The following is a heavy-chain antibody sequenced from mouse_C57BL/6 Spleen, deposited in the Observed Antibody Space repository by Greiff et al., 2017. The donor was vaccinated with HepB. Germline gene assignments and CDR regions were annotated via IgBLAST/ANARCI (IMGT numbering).Heavy chain of an antibody. CDR3: AREFGSSYWYFDV. V-gene: IGHV14-2*01. CDR2: IDPEDGET. J-gene: IGHJ1*03. CDR1: GFNIKDYY. Sequence: VHVKQSGAELVKPGASVKLSCTASGFNIKDYYMHWVKQRTEQGLEWIGRIDPEDGETKYAPKFQGKATITADTSSNTAYLQLSSLTSEDTAVYYCAREFGSSYWYFDVWGTGTTVTVSS. D-gene: IGHD1-1*01.